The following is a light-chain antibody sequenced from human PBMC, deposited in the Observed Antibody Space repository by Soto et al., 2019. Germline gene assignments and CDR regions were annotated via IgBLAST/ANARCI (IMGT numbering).Light chain of an antibody. V-gene: IGKV1-33*01. CDR2: DAS. CDR1: QDISNY. CDR3: QQYDNLPRLT. Sequence: DIQMTQSPSSLSASVGDRVTITCQASQDISNYLNWYQQKPGKAPKLLIYDASNLETGVPSRFSGSGSGTDFTFTISSPQPEDIATYYCQQYDNLPRLTFGGGTKVEIK. J-gene: IGKJ4*01.